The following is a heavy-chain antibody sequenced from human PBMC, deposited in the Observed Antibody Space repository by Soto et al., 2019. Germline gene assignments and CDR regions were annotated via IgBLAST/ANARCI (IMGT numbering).Heavy chain of an antibody. CDR1: GFTFNNYA. J-gene: IGHJ4*02. CDR3: ARDLGDYFDY. V-gene: IGHV3-21*01. Sequence: PGGSLRLSCAASGFTFNNYAMGWVRQAPGKGLEWVSSISSSSSYIYYADSVKGRFTISRDNAKNSLYLQMNSLRAEDTAVYYCARDLGDYFDYWGQGTLVTVSS. CDR2: ISSSSSYI.